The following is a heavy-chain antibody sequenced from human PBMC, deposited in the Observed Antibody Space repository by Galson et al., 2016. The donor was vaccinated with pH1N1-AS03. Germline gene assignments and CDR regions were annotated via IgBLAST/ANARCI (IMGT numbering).Heavy chain of an antibody. CDR1: GGSMRSSNYY. CDR3: AGHATTRSEVFGVPFYHYYYTDV. CDR2: MYYTGTN. D-gene: IGHD3-3*01. V-gene: IGHV4-39*01. Sequence: ETLSLTCTASGGSMRSSNYYWGWIRQPPGKGLEWIGSMYYTGTNFYNPSLKSRVSMSVDTSKNQFSLSLSSVTAADTAVYYCAGHATTRSEVFGVPFYHYYYTDVWGKGTTVTASS. J-gene: IGHJ6*03.